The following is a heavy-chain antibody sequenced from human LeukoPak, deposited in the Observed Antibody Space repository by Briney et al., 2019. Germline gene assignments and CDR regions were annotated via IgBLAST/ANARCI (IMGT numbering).Heavy chain of an antibody. CDR2: INHSGST. Sequence: SETLSLTCAVYGGSSSGYYWSWIRQPPGKGLEWIGEINHSGSTNYNPSLKSRVTISVDTSKNQFSLKLSSVTAADTAVYYCARGVTETGDWFDPWGQGTLVTVSS. J-gene: IGHJ5*02. CDR3: ARGVTETGDWFDP. D-gene: IGHD1-14*01. V-gene: IGHV4-34*01. CDR1: GGSSSGYY.